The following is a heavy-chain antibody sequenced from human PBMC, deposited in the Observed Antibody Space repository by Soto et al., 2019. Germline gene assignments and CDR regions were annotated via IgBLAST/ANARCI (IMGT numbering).Heavy chain of an antibody. CDR1: GYTFSSYA. V-gene: IGHV1-3*01. CDR2: INAGNGNT. J-gene: IGHJ4*02. CDR3: ARDLGFGLSDY. Sequence: QVQLVQSGAEVKKPGASVKVSCKASGYTFSSYAMHWVRQAPGQRLEWMGWINAGNGNTKYSQKFQGRVTITRDTSASTAYMELSSLRSEDTAVYYCARDLGFGLSDYWGQGTLVTVSS. D-gene: IGHD3-10*01.